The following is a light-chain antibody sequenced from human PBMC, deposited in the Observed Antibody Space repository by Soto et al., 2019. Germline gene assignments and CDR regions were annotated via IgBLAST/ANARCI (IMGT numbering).Light chain of an antibody. CDR3: QQYNMYPYT. J-gene: IGKJ2*01. Sequence: DILMTQSPSTLSASVGDRVTITCRASQSASTWLAWYQQKPGKAPKLLIYDASILQGGVPLRFSCSGSGTEFTLTISSLQSEDFATYYCQQYNMYPYTFGQGTKLE. CDR1: QSASTW. V-gene: IGKV1-5*01. CDR2: DAS.